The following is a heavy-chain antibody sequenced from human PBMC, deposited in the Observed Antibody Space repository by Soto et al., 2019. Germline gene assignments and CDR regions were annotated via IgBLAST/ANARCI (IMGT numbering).Heavy chain of an antibody. J-gene: IGHJ4*02. D-gene: IGHD6-13*01. Sequence: PGESLKISCAASGFTVSSNYMSWVRQAPGKGLEWVSVIYSGGSKYYADSVKGRFTISRDNSKNTLYLQMNSLRAEDTAVYYCARAIAGTLFDYWGQGPLVPVPS. V-gene: IGHV3-53*01. CDR1: GFTVSSNY. CDR2: IYSGGSK. CDR3: ARAIAGTLFDY.